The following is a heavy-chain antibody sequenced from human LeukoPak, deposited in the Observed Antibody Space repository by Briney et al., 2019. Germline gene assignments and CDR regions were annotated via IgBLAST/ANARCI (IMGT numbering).Heavy chain of an antibody. J-gene: IGHJ4*02. D-gene: IGHD2-8*02. CDR1: GGSITNDY. CDR2: IENNGRT. CDR3: AREPYPPPWYYFDY. V-gene: IGHV4-59*01. Sequence: SETLSLTCIVSGGSITNDYWSWIRQPPGKGLEWIGYIENNGRTEYNPSLMSRITISVDTSKIQVSLMLSPVTAADTAVYYCAREPYPPPWYYFDYRGQGTLVTVSS.